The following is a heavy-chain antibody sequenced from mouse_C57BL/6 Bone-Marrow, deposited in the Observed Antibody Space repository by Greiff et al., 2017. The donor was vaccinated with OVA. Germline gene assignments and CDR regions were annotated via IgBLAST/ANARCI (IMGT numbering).Heavy chain of an antibody. J-gene: IGHJ1*03. CDR1: GYIFTDYE. V-gene: IGHV1-15*01. D-gene: IGHD4-1*01. CDR3: SANWDWYFDV. CDR2: IDPETGGT. Sequence: QVQLQQSGAELVRPGASVTLSCKASGYIFTDYEMHWVKQTPVHGLEWIGAIDPETGGTAYNQKFKGKAILTADKSSSTAYMELRSLTSEDSAVYYCSANWDWYFDVWGTGTTVTVSS.